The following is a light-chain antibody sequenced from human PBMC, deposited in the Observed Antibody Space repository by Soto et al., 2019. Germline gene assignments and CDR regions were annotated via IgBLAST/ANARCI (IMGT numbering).Light chain of an antibody. CDR1: QSLVHSDGNTY. CDR3: MQRTHWPIT. J-gene: IGKJ5*01. CDR2: KVS. Sequence: DIVMTQSPLSLPVTPGEPASISCRSSQSLVHSDGNTYLNWFHQRPGQSPRRLIYKVSNRDSGVPDRFSGRGSGTDFSLKIRGVEAEDVGVYYCMQRTHWPITFGQGTRLEIK. V-gene: IGKV2-30*02.